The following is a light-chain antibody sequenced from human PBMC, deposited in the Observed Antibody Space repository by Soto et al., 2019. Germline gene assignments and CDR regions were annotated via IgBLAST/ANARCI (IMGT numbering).Light chain of an antibody. Sequence: DILLTHSPESLAVALGETATITCKSSQSILYSSNNKNYLAWYQQKPGQPPKLLISWASSRDSGVPDRFSGSGSGTDFSLTISSLQPEDVAVYYCQQYYSTSITFGQGTRLEIK. CDR2: WAS. CDR3: QQYYSTSIT. CDR1: QSILYSSNNKNY. J-gene: IGKJ5*01. V-gene: IGKV4-1*01.